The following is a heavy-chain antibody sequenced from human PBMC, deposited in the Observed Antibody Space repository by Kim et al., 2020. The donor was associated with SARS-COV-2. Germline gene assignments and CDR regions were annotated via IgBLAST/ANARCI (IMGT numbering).Heavy chain of an antibody. CDR1: GFTFSSYA. V-gene: IGHV3-23*01. Sequence: GGSLRLSCAASGFTFSSYAMSWVRQAPGKGLEWVSSIRADDAGTYYVDSVKGRFTISRDNSKDTLYLQMHSLRADDTAIYYCAKAGGYCSATICYLGMDVWGPRDHGHRLR. CDR3: AKAGGYCSATICYLGMDV. CDR2: IRADDAGT. D-gene: IGHD2-15*01. J-gene: IGHJ6*01.